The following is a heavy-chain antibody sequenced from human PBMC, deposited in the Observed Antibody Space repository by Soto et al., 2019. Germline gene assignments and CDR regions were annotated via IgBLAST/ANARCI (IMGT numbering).Heavy chain of an antibody. CDR1: GYTFTSYD. CDR3: AYSQPLREYSGFGYFDY. Sequence: ASVKVSCKASGYTFTSYDINWVRQATGQGLEWMGWMNPNSGNTGYAQKFQGRVTMTRNTSISTAYMELSSLRSEDTAVYYCAYSQPLREYSGFGYFDYWGQGTLVTVSS. CDR2: MNPNSGNT. D-gene: IGHD5-12*01. V-gene: IGHV1-8*01. J-gene: IGHJ4*02.